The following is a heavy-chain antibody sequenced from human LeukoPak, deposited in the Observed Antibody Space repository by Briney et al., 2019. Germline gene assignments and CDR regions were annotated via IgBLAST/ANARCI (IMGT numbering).Heavy chain of an antibody. CDR1: GGSIRSYY. D-gene: IGHD1-26*01. CDR2: IYPSGST. CDR3: ARENSGSYREFDY. Sequence: SETLSLTCTVSGGSIRSYYWTWIRQPAGKGLEWIGRIYPSGSTNYNPCPKSRVTMSVDTSKNQFSLKLSSVTAADTAVYYCARENSGSYREFDYWGQGTLVTVSS. J-gene: IGHJ4*02. V-gene: IGHV4-4*07.